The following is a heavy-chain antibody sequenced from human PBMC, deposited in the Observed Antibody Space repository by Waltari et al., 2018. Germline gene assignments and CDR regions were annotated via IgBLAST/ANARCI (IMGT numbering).Heavy chain of an antibody. CDR2: ISSSSSYI. Sequence: EVQLVESGGGLVKPGGSLRLSCAASGFTFSSYSMNWVRQAPGKGLGWVPSISSSSSYIYYADSVKGRFTISRDNAKNSLYPQMNSLRAEDTAVYYCARDLARLYDFWSGYLGVLDAFDIWGQGTMVTVSS. CDR3: ARDLARLYDFWSGYLGVLDAFDI. V-gene: IGHV3-21*01. CDR1: GFTFSSYS. D-gene: IGHD3-3*01. J-gene: IGHJ3*02.